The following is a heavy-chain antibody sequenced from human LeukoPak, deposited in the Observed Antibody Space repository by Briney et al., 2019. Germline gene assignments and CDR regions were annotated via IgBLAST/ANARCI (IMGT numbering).Heavy chain of an antibody. J-gene: IGHJ4*02. CDR3: ARENVVLYYFDY. Sequence: SETLSLTCTVSGGPISSYYWSWIRQPPGKGLEWIGYIYYSGSTNYSPSLKSRVTISVDTSKNQFYLQLSSVTAADTAVYYCARENVVLYYFDYWGQGTLVTVSS. V-gene: IGHV4-59*01. D-gene: IGHD2-21*01. CDR2: IYYSGST. CDR1: GGPISSYY.